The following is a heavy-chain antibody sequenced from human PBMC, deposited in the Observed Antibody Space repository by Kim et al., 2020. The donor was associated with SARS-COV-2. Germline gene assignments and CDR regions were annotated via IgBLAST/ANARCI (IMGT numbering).Heavy chain of an antibody. CDR3: TRDMSGCLDY. J-gene: IGHJ4*02. CDR2: ISTSGENT. Sequence: GGSLRLSCEASGFTFSNYEMNWVRQAPGKGLEWLSFISTSGENTYYADSVKGRFTPSRDNARNSLYMKMNSLRAEDTGVYYCTRDMSGCLDYWGQGTQVT. D-gene: IGHD3-10*01. CDR1: GFTFSNYE. V-gene: IGHV3-48*03.